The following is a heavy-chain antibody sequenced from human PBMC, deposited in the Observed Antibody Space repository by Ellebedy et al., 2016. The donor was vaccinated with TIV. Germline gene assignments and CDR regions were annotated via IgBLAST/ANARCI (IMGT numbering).Heavy chain of an antibody. J-gene: IGHJ4*02. D-gene: IGHD1-1*01. CDR3: ARHERIPGLMGIDH. V-gene: IGHV4-4*07. Sequence: SETLSLTXTVSGGSMTSYYWTWIRQPAGKGLEWIGRIYSSGSSNYNPSLKSRLTMSVDTSKNQFSLELSSVTAADTAVYFCARHERIPGLMGIDHWGQGTLVTVSS. CDR1: GGSMTSYY. CDR2: IYSSGSS.